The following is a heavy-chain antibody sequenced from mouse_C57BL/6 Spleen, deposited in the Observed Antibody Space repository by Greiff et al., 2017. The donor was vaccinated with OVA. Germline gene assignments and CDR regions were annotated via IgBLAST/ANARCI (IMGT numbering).Heavy chain of an antibody. CDR1: GYAFSSSW. CDR2: IYPGDGDT. V-gene: IGHV1-82*01. CDR3: ASDYYGSSYGFAY. Sequence: VKLQESGPELVKPGASVKISCKASGYAFSSSWMNWVKQRPGKGLEWIGRIYPGDGDTNYNGKFKGKATLTADKSSSTAYMQLSSLTSEDSAVYFCASDYYGSSYGFAYWGQGTLVTVSA. D-gene: IGHD1-1*01. J-gene: IGHJ3*01.